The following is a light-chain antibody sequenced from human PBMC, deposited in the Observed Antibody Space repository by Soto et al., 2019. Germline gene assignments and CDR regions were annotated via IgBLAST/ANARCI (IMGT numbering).Light chain of an antibody. CDR1: SSDVGGYNY. V-gene: IGLV2-14*01. Sequence: QSALTQPASVSGSPGQSITISCTGTSSDVGGYNYVSWYQQHPGKAPKLMIYDVSNRPSGVSNRFSGSKSGNXASXTISGLQAEDEADYYCSSYTSSSTLYVFGTGTKVTVL. CDR2: DVS. CDR3: SSYTSSSTLYV. J-gene: IGLJ1*01.